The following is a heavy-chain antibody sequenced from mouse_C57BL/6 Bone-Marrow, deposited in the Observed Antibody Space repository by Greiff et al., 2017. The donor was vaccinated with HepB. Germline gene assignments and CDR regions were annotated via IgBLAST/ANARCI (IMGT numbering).Heavy chain of an antibody. Sequence: EVQLQQSGPELVKPGASVKISCKASGYSFTGYYMNWVKQSPEKSLEWIGEINPSTGGTTYNQKFKAKATLTVDKSSSTAYMQLKSLTSEDSAVYYCARFMTTVVADYWGQGTTLTVSS. J-gene: IGHJ2*01. CDR2: INPSTGGT. CDR1: GYSFTGYY. CDR3: ARFMTTVVADY. D-gene: IGHD1-1*01. V-gene: IGHV1-42*01.